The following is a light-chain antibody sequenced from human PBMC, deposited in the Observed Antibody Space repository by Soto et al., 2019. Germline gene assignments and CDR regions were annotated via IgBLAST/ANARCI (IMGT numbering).Light chain of an antibody. CDR3: QQYGSSPLT. CDR1: QSVGSN. CDR2: GAS. V-gene: IGKV3-20*01. Sequence: IVLTHSPATLSLSPWERASLSCRASQSVGSNLAWFQQKPGQAPRLLIYGASSRATGIPDRFSGSGSGTDFTLTISRLEPEDFAVYYCQQYGSSPLTFGGGTKVDIK. J-gene: IGKJ4*01.